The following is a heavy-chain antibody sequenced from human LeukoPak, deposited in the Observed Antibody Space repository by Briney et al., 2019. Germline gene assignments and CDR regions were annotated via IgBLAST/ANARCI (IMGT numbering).Heavy chain of an antibody. J-gene: IGHJ4*02. Sequence: GGSLRLSCAAFGFTFSSSWLSWVRQTPGEGLEWVGNIKQDGSEKYYVDSVKGRFTISRDNAKNSLYLQLNSLRDEDTAVYYCARDVRVRTSDYWGQGTLVTVSS. CDR2: IKQDGSEK. CDR3: ARDVRVRTSDY. D-gene: IGHD2-2*01. V-gene: IGHV3-7*04. CDR1: GFTFSSSW.